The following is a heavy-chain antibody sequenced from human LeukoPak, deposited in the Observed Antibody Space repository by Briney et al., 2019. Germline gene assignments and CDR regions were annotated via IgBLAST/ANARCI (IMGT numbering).Heavy chain of an antibody. CDR1: GYIFITHY. D-gene: IGHD1-26*01. V-gene: IGHV1-46*01. CDR2: INPSVGST. CDR3: AREGRIVGAPLDY. Sequence: ASVKVSCKPSGYIFITHYMHWLRQAPGQGLEWVGIINPSVGSTSYAQKFQGRVAMTTDTSTSTVYMELSSLRSEDTAVYYCAREGRIVGAPLDYWGQGTLVTVSS. J-gene: IGHJ4*02.